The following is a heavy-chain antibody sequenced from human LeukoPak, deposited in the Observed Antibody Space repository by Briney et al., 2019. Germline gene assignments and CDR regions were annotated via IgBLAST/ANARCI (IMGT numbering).Heavy chain of an antibody. CDR2: VYYSGTT. Sequence: SETLPLTCTVSGGSMSSYYWSWIRQPPGKGLEWIGYVYYSGTTNYNPSLRSRVTISVDTSKNQFSLKLSSVTAADTAVYYCARGGIQLWSNNWVDPWGQGILVTVSS. CDR3: ARGGIQLWSNNWVDP. V-gene: IGHV4-59*01. J-gene: IGHJ5*02. CDR1: GGSMSSYY. D-gene: IGHD5-18*01.